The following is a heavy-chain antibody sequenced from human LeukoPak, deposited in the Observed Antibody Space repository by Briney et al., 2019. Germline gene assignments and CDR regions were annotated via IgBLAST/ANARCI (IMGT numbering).Heavy chain of an antibody. D-gene: IGHD4-17*01. Sequence: SETLSLTCTVSGGSISSYYWTWIRQPPGKGLEWIGNIYYSGSTKYNPSLKSRVTISVDTSKNQFSLKLSSVTAADTAVYYCAXGXDYXDLKHDWFDPWGQGTLVTVSS. CDR3: AXGXDYXDLKHDWFDP. CDR2: IYYSGST. V-gene: IGHV4-59*08. J-gene: IGHJ5*02. CDR1: GGSISSYY.